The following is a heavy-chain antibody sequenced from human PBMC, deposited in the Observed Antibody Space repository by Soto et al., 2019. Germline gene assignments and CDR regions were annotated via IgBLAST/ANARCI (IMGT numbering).Heavy chain of an antibody. CDR2: INAGNGNT. CDR1: GYTFTSYG. CDR3: AREFSQGPSFDY. J-gene: IGHJ4*02. Sequence: QVPLVQSGAEVKKPGASVKVSCKASGYTFTSYGMHWVRQAPGQRLEWMGWINAGNGNTKYSQKFQDRVTITRDTSASTAYMELSSLRSEDTAVYYCAREFSQGPSFDYWGQGTLVTVSS. V-gene: IGHV1-3*01.